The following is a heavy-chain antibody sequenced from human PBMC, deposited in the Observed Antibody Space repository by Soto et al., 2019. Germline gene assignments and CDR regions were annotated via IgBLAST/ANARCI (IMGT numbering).Heavy chain of an antibody. V-gene: IGHV2-5*02. CDR1: GFSVSTSGVG. D-gene: IGHD1-26*01. Sequence: QITLKESGPTLVKPTQTLTLTCTFSGFSVSTSGVGVAWIRQPPGKALEWLALIYWDDDKRYSPFLQSRVTITNDTSKIQVVLTMTNMDPVDTATYYCAHKVGRCAGMDVLGQGTTVTVSS. CDR2: IYWDDDK. CDR3: AHKVGRCAGMDV. J-gene: IGHJ6*02.